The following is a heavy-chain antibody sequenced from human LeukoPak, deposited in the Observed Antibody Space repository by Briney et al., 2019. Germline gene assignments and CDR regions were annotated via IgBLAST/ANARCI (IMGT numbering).Heavy chain of an antibody. J-gene: IGHJ4*02. CDR1: GFTFYDYG. V-gene: IGHV3-20*04. CDR2: INWNGGST. D-gene: IGHD6-19*01. CDR3: ARDVGEYSSGWLPDY. Sequence: PGGCLRLSCAASGFTFYDYGMSWVRQAPGKGLERVSGINWNGGSTDYADSVKGRFTISRDNAKNSLYLQMNSLRAEDTALYYCARDVGEYSSGWLPDYWGQGTLVTVSS.